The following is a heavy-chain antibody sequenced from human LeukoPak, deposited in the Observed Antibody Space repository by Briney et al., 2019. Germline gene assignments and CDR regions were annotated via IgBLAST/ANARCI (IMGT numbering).Heavy chain of an antibody. D-gene: IGHD4-17*01. V-gene: IGHV3-33*01. CDR2: IWYDGSIK. J-gene: IGHJ4*02. CDR1: GFTFSSYG. CDR3: ARVLRNDYGDYGTLGY. Sequence: GGSLRLSCAASGFTFSSYGMHWVRQAPGKGLEWEAVIWYDGSIKYYADSVKGRFTISRDNSKNTLYLQMNSLRAEDTAVYYCARVLRNDYGDYGTLGYWGQGTLVTVSS.